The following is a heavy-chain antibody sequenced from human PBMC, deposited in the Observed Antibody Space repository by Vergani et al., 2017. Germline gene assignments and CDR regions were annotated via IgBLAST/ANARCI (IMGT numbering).Heavy chain of an antibody. V-gene: IGHV3-15*01. CDR1: GFTFSNAW. J-gene: IGHJ4*02. D-gene: IGHD3-22*01. Sequence: EVQLVESGGGLVKPGGSLRLSCAASGFTFSNAWMSWVRQAPGKGLEWVGRIKSKTDGGTTDYAAPVKGRFTISRDDSKNTLYLQMNSLKTEDTAVYYCSLTYYYDSSGYRDYPSYFDYWGQGTLVTVSS. CDR2: IKSKTDGGTT. CDR3: SLTYYYDSSGYRDYPSYFDY.